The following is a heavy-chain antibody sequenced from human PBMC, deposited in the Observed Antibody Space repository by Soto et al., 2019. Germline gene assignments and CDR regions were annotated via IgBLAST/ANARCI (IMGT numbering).Heavy chain of an antibody. D-gene: IGHD3-3*01. CDR3: ARSFTKSRRGGVAFDY. V-gene: IGHV1-69*01. J-gene: IGHJ4*02. CDR1: GGTISSFA. CDR2: IIPFDGTT. Sequence: QVQLVQSGAEVKKPGSSVKVSCTTSGGTISSFAIHWVRQAPGQGLEWMGGIIPFDGTTNYAEKFQGRVTITADASTSTAYMDLSSLRSEDTAVYYCARSFTKSRRGGVAFDYWGQGTLLTVSP.